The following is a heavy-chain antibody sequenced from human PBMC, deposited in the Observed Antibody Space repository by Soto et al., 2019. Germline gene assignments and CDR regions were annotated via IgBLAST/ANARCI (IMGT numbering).Heavy chain of an antibody. J-gene: IGHJ4*02. CDR3: ARDENYYDSSGYYGQWFDY. D-gene: IGHD3-22*01. V-gene: IGHV3-11*06. Sequence: PGGSLRLSCAASGFTFSDYHMSWIRQAPGKGLEWVSYISGSSSYTNYADSVRGRFTISRDNAKNSLYLQMNSLRAEDTAVYYCARDENYYDSSGYYGQWFDYWGQGTLVTVSS. CDR2: ISGSSSYT. CDR1: GFTFSDYH.